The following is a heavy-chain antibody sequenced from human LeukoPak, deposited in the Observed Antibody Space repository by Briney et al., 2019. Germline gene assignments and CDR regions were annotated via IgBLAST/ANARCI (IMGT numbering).Heavy chain of an antibody. J-gene: IGHJ3*01. CDR3: TDPDWG. CDR1: GFIFSNAW. D-gene: IGHD3/OR15-3a*01. CDR2: ITQDGSAK. V-gene: IGHV3-7*01. Sequence: GGSLRLSCAASGFIFSNAWMTWVRQAPGKGLEGVATITQDGSAKYYVDSVKGRFTISRDNAKRSLYLQMNSLRAEDTAIYYCTDPDWGWGQGTMVTVSS.